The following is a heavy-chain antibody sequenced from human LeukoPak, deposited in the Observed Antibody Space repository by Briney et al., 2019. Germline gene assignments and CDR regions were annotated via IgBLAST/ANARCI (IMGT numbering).Heavy chain of an antibody. CDR3: ARCSGGFCSLGFDF. V-gene: IGHV3-74*01. D-gene: IGHD2-15*01. J-gene: IGHJ4*02. CDR2: IISDGSST. CDR1: GFTFSSYW. Sequence: GGSLRLSCAASGFTFSSYWMHWVRQAPGKGLVWVSRIISDGSSTSYADSVKGRFTISRDNAKNTLYLQMNSLRAEDTAVYYCARCSGGFCSLGFDFWGQGTLVTVSS.